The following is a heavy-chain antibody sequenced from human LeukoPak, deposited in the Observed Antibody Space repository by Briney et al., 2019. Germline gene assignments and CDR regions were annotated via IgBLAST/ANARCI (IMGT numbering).Heavy chain of an antibody. CDR2: ISYDGSNK. CDR1: GLTFRGYG. CDR3: AKEAGFRDSSGYYSPDY. J-gene: IGHJ4*02. Sequence: PERSRRLSWAAFGLTFRGYGMVWVRKAPGKGRGWGAVISYDGSNKYYADSVKGRFTISRDNSKNTLYLQMNSLRAEDTAVYYCAKEAGFRDSSGYYSPDYWGQGTLVTVSS. D-gene: IGHD3-22*01. V-gene: IGHV3-30*18.